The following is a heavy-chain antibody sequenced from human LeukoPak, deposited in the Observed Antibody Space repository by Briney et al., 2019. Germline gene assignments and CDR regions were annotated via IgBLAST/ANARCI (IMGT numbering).Heavy chain of an antibody. J-gene: IGHJ4*02. D-gene: IGHD2-2*03. Sequence: PGGSLRLSCAASGFTFSSYSMNWVRQAPGKGLEWVSSISSSSSYIYYADSVKGRFTISRDNAKNSLYLQMNSLRAEDTAVYYCERDGYCSSTSCLQPFDYWGQGTLVTVSS. CDR2: ISSSSSYI. V-gene: IGHV3-21*01. CDR3: ERDGYCSSTSCLQPFDY. CDR1: GFTFSSYS.